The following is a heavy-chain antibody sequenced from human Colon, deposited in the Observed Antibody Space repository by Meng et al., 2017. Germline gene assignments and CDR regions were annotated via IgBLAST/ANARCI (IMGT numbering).Heavy chain of an antibody. V-gene: IGHV4-4*02. CDR3: ARRNSNNWFDP. J-gene: IGHJ5*02. Sequence: GPALGKPSGTLSVTCAVSGAPISGDNWWSWVRQTPGKGLEWLGEIFHSGTSNYNPSLKSRVTISVDKSKNQFSLRLSSVTAADTAVYYCARRNSNNWFDPWGQGTLVTVSS. CDR2: IFHSGTS. CDR1: GAPISGDNW. D-gene: IGHD2/OR15-2a*01.